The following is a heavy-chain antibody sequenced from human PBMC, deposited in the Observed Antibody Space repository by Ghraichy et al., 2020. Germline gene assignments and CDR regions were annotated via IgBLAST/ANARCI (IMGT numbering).Heavy chain of an antibody. J-gene: IGHJ4*02. Sequence: SEGWRGWVREGAGEGREWGGRSKSRSYGGTTDYAAPGKGRFTISRDDSKNTLYLQMNSLKTEDTAVYYCTTAPVDYYDSSSIDYWGQGTLVTVSS. CDR3: TTAPVDYYDSSSIDY. D-gene: IGHD3-22*01. CDR2: SKSRSYGGTT. CDR1: SEGW. V-gene: IGHV3-15*01.